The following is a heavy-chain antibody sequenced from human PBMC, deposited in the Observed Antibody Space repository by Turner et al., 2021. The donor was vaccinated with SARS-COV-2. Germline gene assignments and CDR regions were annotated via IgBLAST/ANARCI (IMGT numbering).Heavy chain of an antibody. V-gene: IGHV3-66*02. CDR1: GFTVSSNY. CDR2: IYSGGST. Sequence: EVQRVESGGGIVQPAGSLTLSCAASGFTVSSNYMSWVRQAPGKGLEWVSVIYSGGSTYYADSVKGRFTISRDNSKNTLYLQMNSLRAEDTAVYYCATDLKGGRGPWGQGTLVTVSS. D-gene: IGHD1-26*01. CDR3: ATDLKGGRGP. J-gene: IGHJ5*02.